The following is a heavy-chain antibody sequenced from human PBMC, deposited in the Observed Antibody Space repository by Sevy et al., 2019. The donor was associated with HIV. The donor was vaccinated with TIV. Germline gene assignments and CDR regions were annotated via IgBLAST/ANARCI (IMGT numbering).Heavy chain of an antibody. CDR3: ARAPSGSQGPGQYFHH. Sequence: ASVKVSCKASGYTFTYYHMTWVRQAPGQGLEWMGWITPNNGNTEYVQRLQGRVTMTTDTSTSTAYMELRNLKSDDTAVYYCARAPSGSQGPGQYFHHWGQGTLVTVSS. J-gene: IGHJ1*01. V-gene: IGHV1-18*01. CDR1: GYTFTYYH. D-gene: IGHD1-26*01. CDR2: ITPNNGNT.